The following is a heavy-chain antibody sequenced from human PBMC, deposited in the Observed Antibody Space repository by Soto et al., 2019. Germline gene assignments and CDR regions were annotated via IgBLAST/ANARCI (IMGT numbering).Heavy chain of an antibody. CDR2: IYYSGTT. Sequence: QVQLQESGPGLVKPSDTLSLTCAVSGYSISSSNWWGWIRQPPGKGLEWIGYIYYSGTTYYNPSLKSRVTMSVDTSKDQFSLKLTSATAVDTAVYYCARREIQGPIDYWGQGTLVTVSS. CDR1: GYSISSSNW. D-gene: IGHD1-26*01. J-gene: IGHJ4*02. CDR3: ARREIQGPIDY. V-gene: IGHV4-28*01.